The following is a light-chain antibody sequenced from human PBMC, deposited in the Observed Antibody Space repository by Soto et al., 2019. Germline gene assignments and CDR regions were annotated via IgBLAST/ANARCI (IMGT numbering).Light chain of an antibody. CDR3: QQHYIHWT. J-gene: IGKJ1*01. Sequence: DIQVTQSPSTLSASVGDRVTITCRASQNINTLLAWYQQKPGKAPQLLIYDASTLESGVPSRFSGSRSGTEFTLSISSLQPDDCATYYCQQHYIHWTFGQGPTVDLK. V-gene: IGKV1-5*01. CDR2: DAS. CDR1: QNINTL.